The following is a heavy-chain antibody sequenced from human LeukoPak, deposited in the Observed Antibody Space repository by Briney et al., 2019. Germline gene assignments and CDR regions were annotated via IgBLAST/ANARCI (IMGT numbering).Heavy chain of an antibody. Sequence: PSETLSLTCAVYGGSFSGYYWSWIRQPPGKGLGWIGEINHSGSTNYNASLKSRVTVSVDSSKNQFSLRLSSVTAADTAVYYCAPRGDIEHSYGYGKWFDPWGQGTRVTVSS. CDR3: APRGDIEHSYGYGKWFDP. J-gene: IGHJ5*02. D-gene: IGHD5-18*01. V-gene: IGHV4-34*01. CDR1: GGSFSGYY. CDR2: INHSGST.